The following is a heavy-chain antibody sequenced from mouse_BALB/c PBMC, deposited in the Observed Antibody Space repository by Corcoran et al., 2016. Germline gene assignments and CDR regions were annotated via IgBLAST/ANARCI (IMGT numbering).Heavy chain of an antibody. CDR1: GYTFTNYG. J-gene: IGHJ2*01. V-gene: IGHV9-1*02. Sequence: QIQLVQSGPELKKPGETVKISCKASGYTFTNYGMNWVKQAPGKGLKWMGWINTYTGEPTYADDFKGRFAFSLETSASTAYLQINNLKNEDMATYFCARGNLDYWGQGTTLTVSS. CDR3: ARGNLDY. D-gene: IGHD2-1*01. CDR2: INTYTGEP.